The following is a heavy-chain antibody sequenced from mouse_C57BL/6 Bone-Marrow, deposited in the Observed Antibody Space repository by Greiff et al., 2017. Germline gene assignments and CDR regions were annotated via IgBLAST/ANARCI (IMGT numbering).Heavy chain of an antibody. V-gene: IGHV1-39*01. D-gene: IGHD1-1*01. CDR3: ARGAYYGSSYGEGFDY. CDR1: GYSFTDYN. J-gene: IGHJ2*01. Sequence: EVKLQESGPELVKPGASVKISCKASGYSFTDYNMNWVKQSNGKSLEWIGVINPNYGTTSYNQKFKGKATLTVDQSSSTAYMQLNSLTSEDSAVYYCARGAYYGSSYGEGFDYWGQGTTLTVSS. CDR2: INPNYGTT.